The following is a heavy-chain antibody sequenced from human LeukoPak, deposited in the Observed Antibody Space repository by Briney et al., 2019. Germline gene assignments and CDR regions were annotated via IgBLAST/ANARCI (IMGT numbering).Heavy chain of an antibody. CDR1: GFTFSSYE. CDR2: ISSSDNTI. D-gene: IGHD4-23*01. V-gene: IGHV3-48*03. J-gene: IGHJ4*02. CDR3: ARDYGGSSPFDY. Sequence: PGGSLRLSCAASGFTFSSYEMHWVRQAPGKGLEWVSYISSSDNTIYYADSVKGRFTISRDNANNSLYLQMNSLRAEDTAVYYCARDYGGSSPFDYWGQGTLVTVSS.